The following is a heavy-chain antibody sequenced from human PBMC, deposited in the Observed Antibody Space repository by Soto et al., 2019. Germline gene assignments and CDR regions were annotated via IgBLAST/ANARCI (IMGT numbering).Heavy chain of an antibody. Sequence: PGESLKISCKGSGYSFTSYWIGWVRQMPGKGLEWMGIIYPGDSDTRYSPSFQGQVTISADKSISTAYLQWSSLKASDTAMYYCAISGSSFSNYYGMGVWGRGSTVTASS. CDR3: AISGSSFSNYYGMGV. CDR2: IYPGDSDT. J-gene: IGHJ6*02. V-gene: IGHV5-51*01. CDR1: GYSFTSYW. D-gene: IGHD6-6*01.